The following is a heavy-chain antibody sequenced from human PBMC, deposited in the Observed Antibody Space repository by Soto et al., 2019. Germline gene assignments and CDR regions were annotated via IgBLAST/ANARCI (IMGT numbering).Heavy chain of an antibody. CDR2: LSYTGSV. D-gene: IGHD4-4*01. Sequence: PSETLSLTCSVSGGSVSNFLCSWIRQSPGEGMEWIGYLSYTGSVHYNPSLKSRVAISVDTSKNQFSLKLHSVTAADTAVYYCATSYDYIGATFNFWGQGTLVTVPS. CDR3: ATSYDYIGATFNF. J-gene: IGHJ4*02. CDR1: GGSVSNFL. V-gene: IGHV4-59*02.